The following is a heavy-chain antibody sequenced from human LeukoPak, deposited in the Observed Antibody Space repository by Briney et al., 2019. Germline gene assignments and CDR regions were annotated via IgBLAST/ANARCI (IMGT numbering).Heavy chain of an antibody. CDR3: AKGSRQFSRDKAGPIDY. CDR1: GFTFSSNA. Sequence: PGGSLRLSCAGSGFTFSSNAMSWVRQAPGKGLEWVSRISDSGDFTYYADSVKGRFTISRDNSKNTLFVQMSSLRADDTAVYYCAKGSRQFSRDKAGPIDYWGQGTLVTVSS. CDR2: ISDSGDFT. V-gene: IGHV3-23*01. J-gene: IGHJ4*02. D-gene: IGHD6-19*01.